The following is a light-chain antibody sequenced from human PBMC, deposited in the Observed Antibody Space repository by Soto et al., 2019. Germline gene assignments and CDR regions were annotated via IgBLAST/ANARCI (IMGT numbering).Light chain of an antibody. CDR1: SSDVGGYNY. CDR3: SSYTTSYTVV. V-gene: IGLV2-14*01. J-gene: IGLJ3*02. Sequence: QSALTQPASVSGSPGQSITISCTGTSSDVGGYNYVSWYQQHPGKAPKLMIYDVSKRPSGVSNRFSGSKSGNTASLTISGLQAEDEADYYCSSYTTSYTVVFGGGTKLTVL. CDR2: DVS.